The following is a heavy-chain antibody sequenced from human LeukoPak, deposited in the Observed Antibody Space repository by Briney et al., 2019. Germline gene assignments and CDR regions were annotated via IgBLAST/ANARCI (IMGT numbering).Heavy chain of an antibody. CDR2: INTDGSST. J-gene: IGHJ3*02. CDR3: ARDPTGRATYCGGDCYYDAFDI. D-gene: IGHD2-21*02. V-gene: IGHV3-74*01. Sequence: PGGSLRLSCAASGFTFSSYWMHWVRQAPGKGLVWVSRINTDGSSTSYADSVKGRFTISRDNAKNTLYLQMNSLRAEDTAVYYCARDPTGRATYCGGDCYYDAFDIWGQGTMVTVSS. CDR1: GFTFSSYW.